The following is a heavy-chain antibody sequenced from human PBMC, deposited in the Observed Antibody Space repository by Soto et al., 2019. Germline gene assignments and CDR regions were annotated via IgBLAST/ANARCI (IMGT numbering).Heavy chain of an antibody. CDR1: GGSFSDLS. D-gene: IGHD3-10*01. J-gene: IGHJ4*02. CDR3: ARKDHYGSGSPFY. CDR2: INHSGST. V-gene: IGHV4-34*01. Sequence: SVPLPLTWAVYGGSFSDLSWSWIRQPQGTGLEWIGEINHSGSTNFNPSLKSRVTISVDKSKNQFSLNLNSVTAADTAVYYCARKDHYGSGSPFYWGQGILVTVSS.